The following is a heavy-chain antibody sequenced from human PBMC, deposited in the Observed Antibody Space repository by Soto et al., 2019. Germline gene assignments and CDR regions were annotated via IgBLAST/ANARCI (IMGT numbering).Heavy chain of an antibody. CDR3: AREASSGWYPSFDY. Sequence: ASVKVSCKASGYTFTSYAMHWVRQAPGQRFEWMGWINAGNGNTKYSQKFQGRVTITRDTSASTAYMELSSLRSEDTAVYYCAREASSGWYPSFDYWGQGTLVTVSS. CDR2: INAGNGNT. CDR1: GYTFTSYA. D-gene: IGHD6-19*01. J-gene: IGHJ4*02. V-gene: IGHV1-3*01.